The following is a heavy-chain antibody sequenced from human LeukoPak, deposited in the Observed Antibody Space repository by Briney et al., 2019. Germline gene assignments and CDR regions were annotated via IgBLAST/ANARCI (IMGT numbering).Heavy chain of an antibody. J-gene: IGHJ5*02. CDR3: ARRGRDTAYGSGSYRNWFDP. CDR2: INHSGST. D-gene: IGHD3-10*01. CDR1: GGSFSGYY. V-gene: IGHV4-34*01. Sequence: PSETLSLTCAVYGGSFSGYYWSWIRQPPGKGLEWIGEINHSGSTNYNPSLKSRVTISVDTSKNQFSLKLSSVTAADTAVYYCARRGRDTAYGSGSYRNWFDPWGQGTLVTVSS.